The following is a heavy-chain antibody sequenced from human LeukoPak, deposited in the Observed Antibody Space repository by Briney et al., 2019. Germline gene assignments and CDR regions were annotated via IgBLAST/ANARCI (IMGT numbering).Heavy chain of an antibody. CDR3: ARDGGSYYDYYYYMDV. CDR2: IYYSGST. D-gene: IGHD1-26*01. V-gene: IGHV4-59*01. J-gene: IGHJ6*03. CDR1: GGSISSYY. Sequence: SETLSLTCTVSGGSISSYYWSWIRQPPGKGLEWIGYIYYSGSTNYNPSLKSRVTISVDTSKNQFSLKLSSVTAADTAVCYCARDGGSYYDYYYYMDVWGKGTTVTVSS.